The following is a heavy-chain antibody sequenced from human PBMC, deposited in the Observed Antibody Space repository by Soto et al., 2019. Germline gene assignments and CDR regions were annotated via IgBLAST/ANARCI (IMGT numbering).Heavy chain of an antibody. CDR2: ISAYNGNT. D-gene: IGHD2-15*01. Sequence: ASVKVSCKASGYTFTSYGISWVRQAPGQGLEWMGWISAYNGNTNYAQKLQGRVTITADESTSTAYMELSSLRSEDTAVYYCARVPRAYSVVAAPYGMDVWGQGTTVTVSS. J-gene: IGHJ6*02. CDR3: ARVPRAYSVVAAPYGMDV. V-gene: IGHV1-18*04. CDR1: GYTFTSYG.